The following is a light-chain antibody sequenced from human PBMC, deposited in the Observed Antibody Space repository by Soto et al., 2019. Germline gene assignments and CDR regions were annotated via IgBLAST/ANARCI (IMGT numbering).Light chain of an antibody. CDR2: GAS. CDR1: QSVSSN. V-gene: IGKV3-20*01. J-gene: IGKJ5*01. Sequence: VLTQSPGTLSLSPGERATLSCRASQSVSSNLAWYQQKPGQAPRLLIYGASTRATGIPDRFSGSGSGTDFTLTISRLEPEDFAVYYCQQYHDSATFGQGTRLEIK. CDR3: QQYHDSAT.